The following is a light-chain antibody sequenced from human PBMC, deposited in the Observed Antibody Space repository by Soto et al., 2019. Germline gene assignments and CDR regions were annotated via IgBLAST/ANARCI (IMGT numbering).Light chain of an antibody. CDR1: QSVSSN. J-gene: IGKJ5*01. CDR3: QQRSNWQIT. Sequence: DIVMTQSPATLSLSPGERATLSLRASQSVSSNLAWYQQKPGQAPRLLIYATSTRAAGIPDRFSGSGSGTDFTLTISSLEPDDFAVYYCQQRSNWQITFGQGTRLEIK. CDR2: ATS. V-gene: IGKV3D-11*02.